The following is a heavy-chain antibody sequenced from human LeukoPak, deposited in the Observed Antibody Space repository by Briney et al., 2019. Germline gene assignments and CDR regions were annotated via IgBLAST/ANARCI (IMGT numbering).Heavy chain of an antibody. CDR2: ISSGGST. CDR1: GFILSSSY. D-gene: IGHD2-15*01. J-gene: IGHJ5*02. CDR3: ARVQGYCSGGSCYGVNWFDP. V-gene: IGHV3-53*01. Sequence: PGGTLRLSCEVSGFILSSSYISWVRHAPGKGLEWVSVISSGGSTSYIDCVTGRFTISRDNAKNTLYLQMNSLRAEDTAVYYCARVQGYCSGGSCYGVNWFDPWGQGTLVTVSS.